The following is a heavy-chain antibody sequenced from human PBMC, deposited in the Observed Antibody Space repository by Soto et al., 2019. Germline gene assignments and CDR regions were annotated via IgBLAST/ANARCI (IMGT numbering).Heavy chain of an antibody. Sequence: GGSLRLSCAASGFTFSSYWMHWVRQAPGKGLVWVSRIKSDGSSTYYADSVKGRFTISRDNAKNTLYLQMSSLRAEDTAVYYCARGIYYGSGSSSDYWGQGTLVTVSS. CDR2: IKSDGSST. CDR1: GFTFSSYW. V-gene: IGHV3-74*01. CDR3: ARGIYYGSGSSSDY. D-gene: IGHD3-10*01. J-gene: IGHJ4*02.